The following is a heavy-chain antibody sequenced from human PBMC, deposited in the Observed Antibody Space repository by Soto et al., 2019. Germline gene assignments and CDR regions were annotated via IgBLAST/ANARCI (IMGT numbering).Heavy chain of an antibody. J-gene: IGHJ6*02. Sequence: GGSLRLSCAASGFTFSSYGMHWVRQAPGKGLEWVAVISYDGSNKYYADSVKGRFTISRDNSKNTLYLQMNSLRAEDTAVYYCAKDDGKRRTNYYYGMDVWGQGTTVTVSS. CDR3: AKDDGKRRTNYYYGMDV. D-gene: IGHD1-1*01. V-gene: IGHV3-30*18. CDR2: ISYDGSNK. CDR1: GFTFSSYG.